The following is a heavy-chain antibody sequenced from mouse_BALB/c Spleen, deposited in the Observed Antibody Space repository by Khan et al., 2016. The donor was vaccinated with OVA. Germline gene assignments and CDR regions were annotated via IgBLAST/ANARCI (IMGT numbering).Heavy chain of an antibody. V-gene: IGHV3-5*02. CDR2: IYYSGTF. J-gene: IGHJ1*01. CDR1: GISITTGNYR. Sequence: EVELVESGPGLVKPSQTVSLTCTVTGISITTGNYRWSWIRQFPGNKLEWIGNIYYSGTFSYNPSLTSRTTITRDTSKHRFFLEMNSLTAEDTATYYCARDYGSLYWYFDVWGAGTTVTVSS. D-gene: IGHD1-1*01. CDR3: ARDYGSLYWYFDV.